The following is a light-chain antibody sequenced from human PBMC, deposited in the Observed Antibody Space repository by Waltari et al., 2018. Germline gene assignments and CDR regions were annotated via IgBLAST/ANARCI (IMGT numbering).Light chain of an antibody. CDR3: SSYAGNYVA. J-gene: IGLJ2*01. Sequence: QSALTQPRPVSGSPGQSVTISCTGTRSDVGGYNFVSWYQQQPGTAPKLIISDVTKRPAGVPDRFSGSKSGNTASLTISGLQAEDEADYYCSSYAGNYVAFGGGTKLTVL. CDR2: DVT. V-gene: IGLV2-11*01. CDR1: RSDVGGYNF.